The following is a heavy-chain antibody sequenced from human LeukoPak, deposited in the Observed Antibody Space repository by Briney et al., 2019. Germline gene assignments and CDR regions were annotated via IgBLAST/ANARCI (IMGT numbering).Heavy chain of an antibody. Sequence: GGSLRLSCSASGFTFSSYAMHWVRQAPGKGLEYVSAISSNGGSTYYADSVKGRFTISRDNSKNTLYLQMSSLRAEDTAVCYCVKDQRYYYGSGSADRFDYWGQGTLVTVSS. CDR1: GFTFSSYA. CDR2: ISSNGGST. D-gene: IGHD3-10*01. CDR3: VKDQRYYYGSGSADRFDY. J-gene: IGHJ4*02. V-gene: IGHV3-64D*06.